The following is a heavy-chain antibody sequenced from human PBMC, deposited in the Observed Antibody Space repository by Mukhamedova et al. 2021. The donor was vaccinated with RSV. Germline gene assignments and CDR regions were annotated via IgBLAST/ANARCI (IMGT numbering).Heavy chain of an antibody. D-gene: IGHD2-2*03. CDR3: ARESGGWMTDD. V-gene: IGHV1-69*04. J-gene: IGHJ4*02. Sequence: YAQKFQGRVTITADKSTSTAYMELSSLRSEDTAVYYCARESGGWMTDDWGQGTLVTVSS.